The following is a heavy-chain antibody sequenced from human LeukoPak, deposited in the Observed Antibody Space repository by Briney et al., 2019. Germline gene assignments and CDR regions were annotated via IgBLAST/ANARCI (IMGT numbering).Heavy chain of an antibody. V-gene: IGHV3-7*01. CDR3: ARDGSSFDY. Sequence: GGSLRLSCAASGFSISSYWMNWVRQAPGKGLEWVANIKQDASEIYYVDSVKGRFTISRDNAKNSLYLQMNSLRAEDTAVYYCARDGSSFDYWGLGTLVTVSS. CDR1: GFSISSYW. J-gene: IGHJ4*02. CDR2: IKQDASEI. D-gene: IGHD3-10*01.